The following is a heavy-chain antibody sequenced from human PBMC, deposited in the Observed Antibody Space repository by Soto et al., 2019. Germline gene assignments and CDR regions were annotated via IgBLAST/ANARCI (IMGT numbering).Heavy chain of an antibody. Sequence: GSLRLSCAASGFTFSSYGMHWVRQAPGKGLEWVAVISYDGSNKYYADSVKGRFTISRDNSKNTLYLQMNSLRAEDTAVYYCARVSSSVGGTDVFDVQAARGRGTTVTVSS. CDR3: ARVSSSVGGTDVFDVQAA. CDR2: ISYDGSNK. CDR1: GFTFSSYG. V-gene: IGHV3-30*03. D-gene: IGHD6-19*01. J-gene: IGHJ6*01.